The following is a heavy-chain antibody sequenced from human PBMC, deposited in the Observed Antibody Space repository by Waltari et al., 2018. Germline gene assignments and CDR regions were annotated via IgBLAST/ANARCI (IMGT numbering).Heavy chain of an antibody. CDR2: IKQDGSEK. V-gene: IGHV3-7*01. J-gene: IGHJ4*02. D-gene: IGHD6-19*01. CDR1: GFTFSSYW. CDR3: ARVPNSSGWYIDY. Sequence: EVQLVESGGGLVQPGGSLRLSCAASGFTFSSYWMSWVRQAPGKGLEWVANIKQDGSEKYYVDSVKGRFTISRDNAKNSLYLQMNSLRAEDTAVYYCARVPNSSGWYIDYWGQGTLVTVSS.